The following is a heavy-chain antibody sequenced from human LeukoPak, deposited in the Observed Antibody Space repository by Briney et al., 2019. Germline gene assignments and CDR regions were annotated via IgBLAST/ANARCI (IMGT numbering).Heavy chain of an antibody. CDR3: ARESGFGELRGWFDP. Sequence: SETLSLTCTVSGGSISSSSYYWGWIRQPPGKGLEWIGSIYYSGSTYYNPSLKSRVTISVDTSKNQFSLKLSSVTAADTAVYYCARESGFGELRGWFDPWGQGTLVTVSS. D-gene: IGHD3-10*01. CDR2: IYYSGST. J-gene: IGHJ5*02. V-gene: IGHV4-39*07. CDR1: GGSISSSSYY.